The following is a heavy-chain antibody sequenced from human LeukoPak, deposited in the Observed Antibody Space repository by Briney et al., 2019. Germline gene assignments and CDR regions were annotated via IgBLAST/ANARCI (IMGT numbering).Heavy chain of an antibody. D-gene: IGHD4-17*01. CDR2: IYYSGTT. J-gene: IGHJ4*02. V-gene: IGHV4-59*01. CDR3: ATDVNGDYDY. Sequence: SETLSLTCTLSGGPISNYYWSCIRHIPEGGLECIGNIYYSGTTNYNPSLKSRVTISVDTSKIQISLKLSSVTAADTAVYYCATDVNGDYDYWGQGTLVTVSS. CDR1: GGPISNYY.